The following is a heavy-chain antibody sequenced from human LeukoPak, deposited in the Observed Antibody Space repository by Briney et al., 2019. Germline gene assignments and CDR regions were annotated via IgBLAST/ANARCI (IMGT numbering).Heavy chain of an antibody. CDR1: GFTFSSYS. V-gene: IGHV3-48*02. CDR3: ARDRVSGYYYDSSGYDY. CDR2: ISSSSSTI. D-gene: IGHD3-22*01. Sequence: GGSLRLSCAASGFTFSSYSMNWVRQAPGKGLEWVSYISSSSSTIYYADSVKGRFTISRDNAKNSLYLQMNSLRDEDTAVYYCARDRVSGYYYDSSGYDYWGQGTLVTVSS. J-gene: IGHJ4*02.